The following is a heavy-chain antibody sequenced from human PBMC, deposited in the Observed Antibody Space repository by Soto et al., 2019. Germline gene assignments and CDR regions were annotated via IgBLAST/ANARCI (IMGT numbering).Heavy chain of an antibody. J-gene: IGHJ6*02. CDR3: AKHGGYSFGPGDYYGMDI. CDR1: GFTFSDYG. CDR2: IIGSGGTT. Sequence: GGSLRLSCAVSGFTFSDYGMRWVRQAPGKGLEWVSGIIGSGGTTYYADSVKGRFTISRDKSKTTLYLQMNSLRAEDTAIYYCAKHGGYSFGPGDYYGMDIWGQGTTVTVSS. D-gene: IGHD5-18*01. V-gene: IGHV3-23*01.